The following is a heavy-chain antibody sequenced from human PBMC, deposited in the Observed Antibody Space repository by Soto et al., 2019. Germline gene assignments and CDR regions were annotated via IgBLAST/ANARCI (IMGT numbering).Heavy chain of an antibody. J-gene: IGHJ5*02. D-gene: IGHD3-10*01. Sequence: PSETLSLTCTVSGGSISSSSYYWGWIRQPPGKGLEWIGSIYYSGSTYYNPSLKSRVTISVDTSKNQFSLKLSSVTAADTAVYYCARLPDYYGSGSYYPGWFDPWGQGTLVTVSS. V-gene: IGHV4-39*01. CDR3: ARLPDYYGSGSYYPGWFDP. CDR1: GGSISSSSYY. CDR2: IYYSGST.